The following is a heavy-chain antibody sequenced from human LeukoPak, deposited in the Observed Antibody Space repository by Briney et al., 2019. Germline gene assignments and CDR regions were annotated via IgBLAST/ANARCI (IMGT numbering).Heavy chain of an antibody. V-gene: IGHV1-18*01. CDR2: ISTYNGNT. J-gene: IGHJ4*02. D-gene: IGHD1-26*01. CDR3: ARDPELRLFDY. CDR1: GYTFTTYS. Sequence: APVKVSCKASGYTFTTYSISWVRQAPGQGLEGMGWISTYNGNTKYPQKLQDRVIMTTDTSTSTAYMELRSLTSDDTAVYYCARDPELRLFDYWGQGTLVTVSS.